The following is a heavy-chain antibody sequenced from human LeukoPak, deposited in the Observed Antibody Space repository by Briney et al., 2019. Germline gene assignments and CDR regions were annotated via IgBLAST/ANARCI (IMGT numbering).Heavy chain of an antibody. CDR1: GGSFSGYH. V-gene: IGHV4-34*01. D-gene: IGHD1-1*01. CDR2: INHSGST. Sequence: SETLSLTCAVYGGSFSGYHWSWIRQPPGKGLEWIGEINHSGSTNYNPSLKSRVTISVDTSKNQFSLKLSSVTAADTAVYYCARTTLAGAFDIWGQGTMDTVSS. CDR3: ARTTLAGAFDI. J-gene: IGHJ3*02.